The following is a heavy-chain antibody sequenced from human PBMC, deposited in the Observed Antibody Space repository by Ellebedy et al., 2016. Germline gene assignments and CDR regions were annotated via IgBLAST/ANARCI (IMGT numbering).Heavy chain of an antibody. CDR3: ARDSQAFYSSRIDP. CDR1: GFSFSLYA. V-gene: IGHV3-30-3*01. CDR2: ISADGSKD. D-gene: IGHD4-11*01. Sequence: GESLKISXAASGFSFSLYAMHWVCQAPGKGLQWVAIISADGSKDSYADSVTGRFTISRDNSKNTVYLQMNSLRTEDTAVYYCARDSQAFYSSRIDPWGQGTLVAVSS. J-gene: IGHJ5*02.